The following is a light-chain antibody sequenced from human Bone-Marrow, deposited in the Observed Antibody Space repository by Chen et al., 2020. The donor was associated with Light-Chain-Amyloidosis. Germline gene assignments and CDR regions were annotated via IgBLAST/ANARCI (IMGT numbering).Light chain of an antibody. CDR2: EVN. V-gene: IGLV2-23*02. Sequence: QSALTQPASVSGSPGQSLTISCTGTSGDVGGYNLVSWYQNHPGKAPKLLIYEVNKRPSGVSNRFSASQSGNTASLTISGLQAEDEAHYYCCSYAGSSTLVFGGGTQVTVL. CDR1: SGDVGGYNL. J-gene: IGLJ2*01. CDR3: CSYAGSSTLV.